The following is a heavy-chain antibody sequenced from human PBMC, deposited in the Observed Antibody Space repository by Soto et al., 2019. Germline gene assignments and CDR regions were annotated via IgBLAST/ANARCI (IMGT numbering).Heavy chain of an antibody. CDR1: GFTFSSYA. CDR2: ISGSGGST. V-gene: IGHV3-23*01. J-gene: IGHJ4*02. D-gene: IGHD2-2*01. CDR3: AKVADIVVVPAAHTFDY. Sequence: VQLLESGGGLVQPGGSLRLSCAASGFTFSSYAMSWVRQAPGKGLEWVSAISGSGGSTYYADSVKGRFTISRDNSKNTLYLQMNSLRAEDTAVYYCAKVADIVVVPAAHTFDYWGQGTLVTVSS.